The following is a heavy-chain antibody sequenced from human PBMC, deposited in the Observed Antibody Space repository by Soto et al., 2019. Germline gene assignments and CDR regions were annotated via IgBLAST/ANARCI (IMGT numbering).Heavy chain of an antibody. V-gene: IGHV4-59*01. CDR2: IYYSGST. CDR1: GGSIRSYY. J-gene: IGHJ4*02. CDR3: AREHGHSFDF. Sequence: QVQLQESGPGLVKPSETLSLTCTVSGGSIRSYYWTWIRQPPGKGLEWIGYIYYSGSTNYNPSLKTRVTISLDTSKNQFSLKLSSVTAADTAVYYCAREHGHSFDFWGQGTLVTVSS.